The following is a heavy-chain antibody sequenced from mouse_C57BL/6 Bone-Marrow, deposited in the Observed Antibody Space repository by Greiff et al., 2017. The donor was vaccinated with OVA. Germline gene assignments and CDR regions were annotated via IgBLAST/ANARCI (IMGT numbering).Heavy chain of an antibody. J-gene: IGHJ2*01. CDR3: TRLRGGNYYFDY. D-gene: IGHD1-1*01. CDR2: IRNKANNHAT. CDR1: GFTFSDAW. V-gene: IGHV6-6*01. Sequence: EVKVVESGGGLVQPGGSMKLSCAASGFTFSDAWMDWVRQSPEKGLEWVAEIRNKANNHATYYAVSVKGRFTISRDDSKSSVYLQMNSIRAEDTGIYYCTRLRGGNYYFDYWGQGTTLTVSS.